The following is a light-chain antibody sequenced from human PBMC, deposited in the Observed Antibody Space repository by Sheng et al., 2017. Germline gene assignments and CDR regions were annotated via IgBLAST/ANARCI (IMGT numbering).Light chain of an antibody. CDR3: ATLYGWWPSWV. V-gene: IGLV8-61*01. CDR2: STN. Sequence: QTVVTQEPSFSVSPGGTVTLTCGLSSGSVSSSYYPSWYQQTPGQAPRTLIYSTNTRSSGVPDRFSGSILGNKAALFITGAHAEDESDYYCATLYGWWPSWVFGGRDQGDRP. CDR1: SGSVSSSYY. J-gene: IGLJ3*02.